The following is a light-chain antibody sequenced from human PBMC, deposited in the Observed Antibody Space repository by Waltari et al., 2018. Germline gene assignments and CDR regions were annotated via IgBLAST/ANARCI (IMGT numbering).Light chain of an antibody. CDR3: QQYNNWPRA. CDR1: QSVSSN. Sequence: EIVMTQSPATLSVSPGERATLSCRASQSVSSNLARYQHKPGQAPRLLIYGAHPRATGIPARFSGSGSGTEFTLTISSMQSEAFAVYSCQQYNNWPRAFGGGTKVEIK. V-gene: IGKV3-15*01. J-gene: IGKJ4*01. CDR2: GAH.